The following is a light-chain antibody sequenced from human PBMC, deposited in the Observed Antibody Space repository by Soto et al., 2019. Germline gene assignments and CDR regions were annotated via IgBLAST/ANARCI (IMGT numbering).Light chain of an antibody. CDR2: DVS. CDR3: ISYTSSSTVV. CDR1: SSDVGGYNY. V-gene: IGLV2-14*01. J-gene: IGLJ2*01. Sequence: QSAPTQPASVSGSPGQSITISCTGTSSDVGGYNYVSWYQQHPGKAPKLMIYDVSYRPSGVSNRFSGSKSGNTASLTISGLQAEDEADYYCISYTSSSTVVFGGGTKLTVL.